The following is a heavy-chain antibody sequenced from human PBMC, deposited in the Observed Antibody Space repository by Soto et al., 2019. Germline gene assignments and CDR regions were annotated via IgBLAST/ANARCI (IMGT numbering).Heavy chain of an antibody. V-gene: IGHV3-23*01. D-gene: IGHD2-15*01. CDR1: GFPFSSRA. CDR2: ISGSGTIT. J-gene: IGHJ5*02. CDR3: AEWARYCSGADCRA. Sequence: EVQLLESGGGLVQPGGSLRLSCAASGFPFSSRAMSWVRQAPGKGLEWVSAISGSGTITYYADSVKGRFTISRETCKNTLYLQMNRLRADDTAVYYGAEWARYCSGADCRAWGQGTLVTVSS.